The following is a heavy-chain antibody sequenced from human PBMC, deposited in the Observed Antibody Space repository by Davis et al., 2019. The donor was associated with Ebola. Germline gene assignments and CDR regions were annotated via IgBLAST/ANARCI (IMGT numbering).Heavy chain of an antibody. D-gene: IGHD2-21*02. Sequence: GESLKISCAASGFTFSNYGMNWVRLAPGKGLEWVSAISRSGGSTDYVDSVKGRFTISRDNSRNTLFLHMSRLRAEDTAVYYCAKGGAYCGGDCKAPDIWDQGTMVTVSS. CDR3: AKGGAYCGGDCKAPDI. CDR1: GFTFSNYG. V-gene: IGHV3-23*01. CDR2: ISRSGGST. J-gene: IGHJ3*02.